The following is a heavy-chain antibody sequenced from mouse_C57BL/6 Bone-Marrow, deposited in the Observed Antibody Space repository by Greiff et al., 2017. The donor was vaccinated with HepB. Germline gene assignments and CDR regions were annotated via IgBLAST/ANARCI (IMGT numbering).Heavy chain of an antibody. D-gene: IGHD5-5*01. V-gene: IGHV1-81*01. CDR3: ARGTTCYYAMDY. CDR1: GYTFTSYG. Sequence: QVQLKQSGAELARPGASVKLSCKASGYTFTSYGISWVKQRTGQGLEWIGEIYPRSGNTYYNEKFKGKATLTADKSSSTAYMELRSLTSEDSAVYFCARGTTCYYAMDYWGQGTSVTVSS. J-gene: IGHJ4*01. CDR2: IYPRSGNT.